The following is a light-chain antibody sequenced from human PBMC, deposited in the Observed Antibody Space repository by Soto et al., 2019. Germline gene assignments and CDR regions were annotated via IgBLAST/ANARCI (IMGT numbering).Light chain of an antibody. CDR2: GAS. J-gene: IGKJ1*01. Sequence: VVSHSPVALSVTPGERATLSCRASQSVTSNLAWYQQKPGQAPRLLIYGASTRAAGIPARFSGSGSGTEFTLTISSLQSEDVAVYYCQQYNNWPQPFGQGT. V-gene: IGKV3-15*01. CDR3: QQYNNWPQP. CDR1: QSVTSN.